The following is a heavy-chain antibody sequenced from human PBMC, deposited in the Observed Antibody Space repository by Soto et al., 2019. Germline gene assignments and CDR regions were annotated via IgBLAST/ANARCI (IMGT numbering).Heavy chain of an antibody. CDR1: GFTFDSYA. J-gene: IGHJ3*01. V-gene: IGHV3-23*01. CDR2: ISGSADGT. Sequence: EVKLFESGGGLAQPGGSLRLSCVGSGFTFDSYAISWVRQAPGERLQWIAAISGSADGTDYAHSVRGRFTISRDNAKTTVHLQMDSLRVEDTAVYFCAKDTVGGYSFWSGYYSDGLDVWGQGTLVSVS. CDR3: AKDTVGGYSFWSGYYSDGLDV. D-gene: IGHD3-3*01.